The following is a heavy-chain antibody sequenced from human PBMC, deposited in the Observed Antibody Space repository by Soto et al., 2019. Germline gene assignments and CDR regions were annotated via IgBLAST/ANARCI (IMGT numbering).Heavy chain of an antibody. CDR2: IIPIFGTA. J-gene: IGHJ6*02. V-gene: IGHV1-69*01. D-gene: IGHD3-22*01. CDR1: GGTFSSYA. CDR3: ARAIPNYESSGYPLYYYYGMDV. Sequence: QVQLVQSGAEVKKPGSSVKVSCKASGGTFSSYAISWVRQAPGQGLEWMGGIIPIFGTANYAQKFQGRVTITADESTSTDYMELSSLRSEDTAVYYCARAIPNYESSGYPLYYYYGMDVWGQGTTVTVSS.